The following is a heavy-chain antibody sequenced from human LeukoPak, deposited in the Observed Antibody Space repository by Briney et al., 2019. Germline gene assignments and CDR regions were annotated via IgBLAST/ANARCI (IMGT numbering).Heavy chain of an antibody. J-gene: IGHJ4*02. V-gene: IGHV1-2*02. CDR1: GYTFTGYY. D-gene: IGHD1-14*01. CDR2: INPNSVGT. Sequence: ASVKVSCKASGYTFTGYYMHWVRQAPGQGLEWMGWINPNSVGTNYAQKFQGRVTMTRDTSISTAYMELSRLRSDDTAVYYCARVLQGNLLFDYWGQGTLVTVSS. CDR3: ARVLQGNLLFDY.